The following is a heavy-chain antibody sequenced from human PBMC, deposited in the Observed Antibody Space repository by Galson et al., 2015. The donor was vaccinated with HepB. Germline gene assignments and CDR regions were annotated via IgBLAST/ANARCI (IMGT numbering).Heavy chain of an antibody. CDR2: IKQDGSEK. D-gene: IGHD2-2*01. CDR1: GFTFSSYW. CDR3: AREFIVVVPAAPQPYYYYYYMDV. V-gene: IGHV3-7*03. Sequence: SLRLSCAAPGFTFSSYWMSWVRQAPGKGLEWVANIKQDGSEKYYVDSVKGRFTISRDNAKNSLYLQMNSLRAEDTAVYYCAREFIVVVPAAPQPYYYYYYMDVWGKGTTVTVSS. J-gene: IGHJ6*03.